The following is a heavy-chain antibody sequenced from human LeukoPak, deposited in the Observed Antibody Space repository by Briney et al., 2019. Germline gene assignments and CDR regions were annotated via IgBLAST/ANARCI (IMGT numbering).Heavy chain of an antibody. D-gene: IGHD1-14*01. CDR3: AAGTYMTPEPTIWYDY. CDR1: GGSISSYY. V-gene: IGHV4-59*01. J-gene: IGHJ4*02. CDR2: IYYSGST. Sequence: SETLSLTCTVSGGSISSYYGSWIRQPRGKGLGRSGDIYYSGSTNYNPSLKSRVTISVATSKNQFSLKLSSVPAADTAGEYYAAGTYMTPEPTIWYDYWGQGTLDTVSS.